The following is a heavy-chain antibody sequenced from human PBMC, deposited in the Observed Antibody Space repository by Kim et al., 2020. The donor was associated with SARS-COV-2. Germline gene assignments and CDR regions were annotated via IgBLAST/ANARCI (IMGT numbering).Heavy chain of an antibody. CDR1: GFTFDDYA. D-gene: IGHD3-10*01. J-gene: IGHJ3*02. CDR2: ISWNSGSI. CDR3: AKDTADYYGSGSYYIYDAFDI. Sequence: GGSLRLSCAASGFTFDDYAMHWVRQAPGKGLEWVSGISWNSGSIGYADSVKGRFTISRDNAKNSLYLQMNSLRAEDTALYYCAKDTADYYGSGSYYIYDAFDIWGQGTMVTVSS. V-gene: IGHV3-9*01.